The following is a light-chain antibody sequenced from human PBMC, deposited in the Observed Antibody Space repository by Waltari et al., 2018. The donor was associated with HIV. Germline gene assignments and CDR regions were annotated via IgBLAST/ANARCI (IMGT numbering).Light chain of an antibody. CDR2: DTY. CDR1: SSDIGSYS. CDR3: ATWDNSLSIGV. V-gene: IGLV1-51*01. J-gene: IGLJ3*02. Sequence: QSVLTQPPSVSAAPGQKVTISCSGSSSDIGSYSVSWYQQFPGTAPRRLIFDTYKRPSGIPDRCSASKSGTSATLDITGLQTGDEADYYCATWDNSLSIGVFGGGTKLTVL.